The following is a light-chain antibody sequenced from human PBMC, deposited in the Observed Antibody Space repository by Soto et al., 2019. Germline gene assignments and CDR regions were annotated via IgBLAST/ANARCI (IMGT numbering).Light chain of an antibody. V-gene: IGKV3-20*01. CDR2: GAS. Sequence: EILLTQSPGTLSLSPGEGATLSCRASQSVSSSYLAWYQQKPGQAPRLLIYGASSRATGIPDRFSGSGSGTDFPLTISRLEPEDVAVYYCQQYANSPLTFGPGTKVDIK. CDR3: QQYANSPLT. CDR1: QSVSSSY. J-gene: IGKJ3*01.